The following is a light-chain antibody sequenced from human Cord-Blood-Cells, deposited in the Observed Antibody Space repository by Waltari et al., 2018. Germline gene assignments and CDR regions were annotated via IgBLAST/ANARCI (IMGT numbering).Light chain of an antibody. V-gene: IGLV3-19*01. CDR2: GKN. CDR1: SLRSYY. Sequence: SSELTQDPAVSVALGQPVRITCLGDSLRSYYASWYQQKPGQAPVLVIYGKNNRPSGIPDRFSGSSSGNTASLTITGAQAEDEADYYCNSRDNSGNHWVFGGGTKLTVL. CDR3: NSRDNSGNHWV. J-gene: IGLJ3*02.